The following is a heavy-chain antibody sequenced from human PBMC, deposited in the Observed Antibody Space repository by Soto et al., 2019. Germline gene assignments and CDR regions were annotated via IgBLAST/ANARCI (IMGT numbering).Heavy chain of an antibody. CDR1: GFTFSSYA. D-gene: IGHD2-15*01. V-gene: IGHV3-23*01. J-gene: IGHJ4*02. Sequence: GGSLRLSCAASGFTFSSYAMSWVRQAPGKGLEWVSAISGSGGSTYYADSVKGRFTISRDNSKNTLYLQMNSLRAEDAAVYYCAKDRTFPRVMVRLDYWGQGTLVTVSS. CDR2: ISGSGGST. CDR3: AKDRTFPRVMVRLDY.